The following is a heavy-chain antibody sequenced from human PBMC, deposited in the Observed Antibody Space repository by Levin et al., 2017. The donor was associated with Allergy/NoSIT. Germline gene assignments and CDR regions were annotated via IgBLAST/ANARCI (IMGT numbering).Heavy chain of an antibody. CDR1: GYIFTGYF. V-gene: IGHV1-2*03. Sequence: LGASVKVSCKASGYIFTGYFMHWVRQAPGQGLEWVGWINPNSGGTNYAQRFQGRVTMTRDTSINTAYMELSGLRSDDTAIFYCARDRGSGPDYWGQGTLVTVSS. J-gene: IGHJ4*02. CDR2: INPNSGGT. D-gene: IGHD6-19*01. CDR3: ARDRGSGPDY.